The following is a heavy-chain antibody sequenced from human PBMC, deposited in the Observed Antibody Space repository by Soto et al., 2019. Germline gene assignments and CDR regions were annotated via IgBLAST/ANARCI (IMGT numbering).Heavy chain of an antibody. J-gene: IGHJ6*02. V-gene: IGHV3-30*02. CDR1: GFSFESYS. CDR3: AKETVQTTYSFYGMDV. CDR2: VSFDSKNK. D-gene: IGHD4-4*01. Sequence: GGSLRLSCGGSGFSFESYSMHWVRQAPGKGLEWVATVSFDSKNKYYIDSVEGRFTLSRDNAKNIVYLQMNSLRHDDTAVYYFAKETVQTTYSFYGMDVWGPGTTVTVSS.